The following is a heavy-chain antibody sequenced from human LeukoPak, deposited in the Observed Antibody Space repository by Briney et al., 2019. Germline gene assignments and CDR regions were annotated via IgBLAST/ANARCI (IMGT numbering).Heavy chain of an antibody. CDR2: IRDDGSIK. D-gene: IGHD2-2*01. J-gene: IGHJ4*02. Sequence: GGSLRLSCAPSGFTFNNYGMQWVRQAPGKGLEWVAFIRDDGSIKYYADSVKGRFTISRDNSKNTLSLRMNSLRAQDTAVYYCAKDRGRRIVVVPATKWGTFDYWGQGTLVTVSS. CDR1: GFTFNNYG. CDR3: AKDRGRRIVVVPATKWGTFDY. V-gene: IGHV3-30*02.